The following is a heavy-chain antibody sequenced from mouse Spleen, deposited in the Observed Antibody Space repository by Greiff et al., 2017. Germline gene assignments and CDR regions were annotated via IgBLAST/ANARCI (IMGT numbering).Heavy chain of an antibody. CDR3: ARWGNEGY. CDR1: GYTFTSYW. D-gene: IGHD2-1*01. Sequence: QVQLKQPGAELVMPGASVKLSCKASGYTFTSYWMHWVKQRPGQGLEWIGEIDPSDSYTNYNQKFKGKATLTVDKSSSTAYMQLSSLTSEDSAVYYCARWGNEGYWGQGTTLTVSS. V-gene: IGHV1-69*01. CDR2: IDPSDSYT. J-gene: IGHJ2*01.